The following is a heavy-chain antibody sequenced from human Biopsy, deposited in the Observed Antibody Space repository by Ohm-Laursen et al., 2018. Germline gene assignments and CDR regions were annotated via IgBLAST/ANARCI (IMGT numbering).Heavy chain of an antibody. J-gene: IGHJ6*02. D-gene: IGHD4-23*01. CDR3: ARDTRWSPYHMDV. V-gene: IGHV3-11*01. CDR2: ISSGGTTI. CDR1: GFPFSDYY. Sequence: GSLRLSCAAPGFPFSDYYMRWIRQAPGKGLEWVSYISSGGTTIYYADSVKGRFTISRGNAKNSLYLQMNSLRADDTAVYYCARDTRWSPYHMDVWGQGTTVTVSS.